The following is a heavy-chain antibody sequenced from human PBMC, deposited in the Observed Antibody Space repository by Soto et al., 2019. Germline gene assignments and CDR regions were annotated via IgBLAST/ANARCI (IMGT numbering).Heavy chain of an antibody. CDR3: AKAKMTTVTTNWFDP. Sequence: EVQLVESGGGLVQPGRSLRLSCAASGFTFDDYAMQWVRQAPRKGLEWVSGISWNSGSIGYADSVKGRFTISRDTAKNSLYLQMNSLRAQDTAVYYCAKAKMTTVTTNWFDPWGQGTLVTVSS. CDR1: GFTFDDYA. CDR2: ISWNSGSI. V-gene: IGHV3-9*01. D-gene: IGHD4-17*01. J-gene: IGHJ5*02.